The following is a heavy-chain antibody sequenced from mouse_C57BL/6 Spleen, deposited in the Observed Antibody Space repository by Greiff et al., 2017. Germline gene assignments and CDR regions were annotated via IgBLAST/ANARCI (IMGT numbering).Heavy chain of an antibody. CDR3: ARRDYYGLLY. CDR1: GYTFTDYY. V-gene: IGHV1-76*01. D-gene: IGHD1-1*01. J-gene: IGHJ2*01. Sequence: QVQLKQSGAELVRPGASVKLSCKASGYTFTDYYINWVKQRPGQGLEWIARIYPGSGNTYYNEKFKGKATLTAEKSSSTAYMQLSSLTSEDSAFYFCARRDYYGLLYWGQGTTLTVSS. CDR2: IYPGSGNT.